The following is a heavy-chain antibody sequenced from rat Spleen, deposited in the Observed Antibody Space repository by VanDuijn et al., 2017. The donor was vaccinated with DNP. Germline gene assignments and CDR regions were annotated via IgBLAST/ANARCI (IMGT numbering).Heavy chain of an antibody. D-gene: IGHD1-2*01. Sequence: QVQLQQSGAELAKPGSSVQISCKASGYTFTNYYITWIKQTTGQGLEYIGYINTRSGGPNYNEKFKGKATLTVDKSSSTAFMQLSSLTPDDSAVYYCARPSYYYSRYIGYWYFDFWGPGTMVTVSS. CDR3: ARPSYYYSRYIGYWYFDF. CDR2: INTRSGGP. J-gene: IGHJ1*01. CDR1: GYTFTNYY. V-gene: IGHV1-43*01.